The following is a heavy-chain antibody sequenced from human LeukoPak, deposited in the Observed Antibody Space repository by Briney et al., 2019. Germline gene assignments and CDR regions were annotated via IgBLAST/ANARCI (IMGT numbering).Heavy chain of an antibody. V-gene: IGHV3-23*01. Sequence: PGGTLRLSCAASGFTFNSYGMSWVRQAPGKGLEWVSGISGSGGATYYADSVKGRFTISRDNSKNTLYLQMNSLRAEDTAVYYCASVVITWGGPGYFDYWGQGTLVTVSS. CDR1: GFTFNSYG. CDR3: ASVVITWGGPGYFDY. D-gene: IGHD3-16*01. CDR2: ISGSGGAT. J-gene: IGHJ4*02.